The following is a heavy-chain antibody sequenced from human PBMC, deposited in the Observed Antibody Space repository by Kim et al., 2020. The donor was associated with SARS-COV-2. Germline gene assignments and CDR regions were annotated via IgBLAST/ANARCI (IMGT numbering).Heavy chain of an antibody. CDR3: AKDPRTTGYSSSWGYFDY. V-gene: IGHV3-9*01. Sequence: KGRFTISRDNAKNSLYLQMNSLRAEDTALYYCAKDPRTTGYSSSWGYFDYWGQGTLVTVSS. D-gene: IGHD6-13*01. J-gene: IGHJ4*02.